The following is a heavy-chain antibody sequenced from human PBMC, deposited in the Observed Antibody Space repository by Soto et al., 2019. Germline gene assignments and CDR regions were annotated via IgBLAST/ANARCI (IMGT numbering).Heavy chain of an antibody. Sequence: GGSLRLSCAASGFTFSRYWMSWVRQAPGKGLEWVANIKEDGSEEDYVDSVKGRFTISRDNANNSLFLQMNSLRAEDTAMYYCARDHSIIVVACPLLAQWGQGTPVTVSS. J-gene: IGHJ4*02. CDR1: GFTFSRYW. CDR3: ARDHSIIVVACPLLAQ. CDR2: IKEDGSEE. D-gene: IGHD3-22*01. V-gene: IGHV3-7*05.